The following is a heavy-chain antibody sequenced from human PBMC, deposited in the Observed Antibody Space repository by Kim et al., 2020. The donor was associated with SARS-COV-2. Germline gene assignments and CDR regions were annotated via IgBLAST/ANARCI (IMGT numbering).Heavy chain of an antibody. D-gene: IGHD2-2*01. J-gene: IGHJ4*01. CDR2: ST. Sequence: STNSADSVNGRFTISRGDATNSLFLQMNSLRAEDTAVYYCARASSTSCYYWGHGTLVTVSS. V-gene: IGHV3-74*01. CDR3: ARASSTSCYY.